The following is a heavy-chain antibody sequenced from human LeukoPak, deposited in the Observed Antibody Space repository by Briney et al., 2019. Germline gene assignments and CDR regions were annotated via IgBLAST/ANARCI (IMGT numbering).Heavy chain of an antibody. Sequence: GGSLRLSCAASGFTFSSYAMHRVRQAPGKGLEYVSAISSNGGSTYYANSVKGRFTISRDNSKNTLYLQMGSLRAEDMAVYYCARGGCWDSTSCYFDYWGQGTLVTVSS. J-gene: IGHJ4*02. CDR1: GFTFSSYA. CDR2: ISSNGGST. D-gene: IGHD2-2*01. V-gene: IGHV3-64*01. CDR3: ARGGCWDSTSCYFDY.